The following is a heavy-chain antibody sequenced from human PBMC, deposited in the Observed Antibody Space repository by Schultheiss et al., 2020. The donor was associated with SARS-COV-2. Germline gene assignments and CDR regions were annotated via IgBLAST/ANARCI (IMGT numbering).Heavy chain of an antibody. Sequence: GGSLRLSCAASGFTFSSYAMHWVRQAPGKGLEYVSAISSNGGSTYYADSVKGRFTISRDNSKNTLYLQMSSLRAEDTAVYSCVKDFKRYCSGGSCYLFDYWGQGTLVTVSS. D-gene: IGHD2-15*01. V-gene: IGHV3-64D*06. CDR1: GFTFSSYA. J-gene: IGHJ4*02. CDR2: ISSNGGST. CDR3: VKDFKRYCSGGSCYLFDY.